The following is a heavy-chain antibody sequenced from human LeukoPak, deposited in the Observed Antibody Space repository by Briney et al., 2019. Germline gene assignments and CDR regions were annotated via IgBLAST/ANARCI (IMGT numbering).Heavy chain of an antibody. CDR1: GFDLSSHG. V-gene: IGHV3-21*01. CDR3: ARDANSFGFRGAFNI. D-gene: IGHD5-18*01. CDR2: MSGHTANI. Sequence: PGGSLRLSCAASGFDLSSHGVNWVRQAPGKGLEWVSSMSGHTANIYYANSVKGRFTISRDNAQKSAYLQMNNLRVEDTAVYYCARDANSFGFRGAFNIWGQGTMVIVSS. J-gene: IGHJ3*02.